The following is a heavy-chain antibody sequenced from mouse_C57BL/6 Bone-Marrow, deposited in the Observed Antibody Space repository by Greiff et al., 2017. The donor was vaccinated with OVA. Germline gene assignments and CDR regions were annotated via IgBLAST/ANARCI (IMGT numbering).Heavy chain of an antibody. CDR1: GYTFTDYY. Sequence: VQLQQSGPELVKPGASVKISCKASGYTFTDYYMNWVKQSHGKSLEWIGDINPKNGGTSYNQKFKGKATLTVDKSSSTAYMELRSLTSEDSAVYYCAREPTVVEDFDVWGTGTTVTVSS. CDR2: INPKNGGT. D-gene: IGHD1-1*01. V-gene: IGHV1-26*01. J-gene: IGHJ1*03. CDR3: AREPTVVEDFDV.